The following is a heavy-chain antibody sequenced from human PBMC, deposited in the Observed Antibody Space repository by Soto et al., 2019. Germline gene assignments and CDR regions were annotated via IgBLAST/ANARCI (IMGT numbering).Heavy chain of an antibody. CDR2: IWYDGSNK. CDR3: ATNGGFGTGTTDY. CDR1: GFTFSSYG. J-gene: IGHJ4*02. D-gene: IGHD1-1*01. V-gene: IGHV3-33*01. Sequence: HPGGSLRLSCAASGFTFSSYGMHWVRQAPGKGLEWVAVIWYDGSNKYYADSVKGRFTVSRDNSKNTLYLQMTSLRAEDTAVYYCATNGGFGTGTTDYWGQGTLVTV.